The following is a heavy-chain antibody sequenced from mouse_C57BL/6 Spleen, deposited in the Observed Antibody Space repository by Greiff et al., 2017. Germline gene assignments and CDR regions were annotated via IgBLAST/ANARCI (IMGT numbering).Heavy chain of an antibody. CDR1: GYSFTSYY. V-gene: IGHV1-66*01. Sequence: VQLQQSGPELVKPGASVKISCKASGYSFTSYYIHWVKQRPGQGLEWIGWIYPGSGNTKYNEKFKGKATLTADTSSSTAYMQLSSLTSEDSAVYYCARTDYGSSLWYIDVWGTGTTVTVSS. CDR2: IYPGSGNT. J-gene: IGHJ1*03. CDR3: ARTDYGSSLWYIDV. D-gene: IGHD1-1*01.